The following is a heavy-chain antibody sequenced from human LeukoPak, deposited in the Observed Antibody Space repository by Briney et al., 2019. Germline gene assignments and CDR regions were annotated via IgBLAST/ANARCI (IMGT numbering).Heavy chain of an antibody. J-gene: IGHJ3*02. CDR2: ISGSGGTT. D-gene: IGHD3-10*01. V-gene: IGHV3-23*01. Sequence: GGSLRLSCAASGFTFSSNAMSWVRQAPGKGLEWVSVISGSGGTTYYADSVKGRFTISRDNAKNSLYLQMNSLRGEDTAVYLCARSGLRGTYPHIFDIWGQGTLVTVSS. CDR3: ARSGLRGTYPHIFDI. CDR1: GFTFSSNA.